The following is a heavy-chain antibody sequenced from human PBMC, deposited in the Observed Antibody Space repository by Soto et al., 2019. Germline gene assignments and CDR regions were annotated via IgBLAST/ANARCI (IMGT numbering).Heavy chain of an antibody. D-gene: IGHD2-15*01. V-gene: IGHV3-9*01. J-gene: IGHJ4*02. CDR3: AKATKRVPYCSGGSCYSGHFDY. CDR2: ISWNSGSI. CDR1: GFTFDDYA. Sequence: GGSLRLSCAASGFTFDDYAMHWVRQAPGKGLEWVSGISWNSGSIGYADSVKGRFTISRDNAKNSLYLQMNSLRAEDTALYYCAKATKRVPYCSGGSCYSGHFDYWGQGTLVTVSS.